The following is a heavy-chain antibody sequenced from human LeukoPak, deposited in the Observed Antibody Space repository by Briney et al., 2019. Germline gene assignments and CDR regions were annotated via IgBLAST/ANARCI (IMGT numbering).Heavy chain of an antibody. V-gene: IGHV1-69*04. CDR3: ATDSTVTTYAY. Sequence: SVTVSCKASGGTFSSYAISWVRQAPGQGLEWMGRIIPILGIANYAQKFQGRVTMTEDTSTDTAYMELSSLRSEDTAVYYCATDSTVTTYAYWGQGTLVTVSS. CDR1: GGTFSSYA. J-gene: IGHJ4*02. D-gene: IGHD4-17*01. CDR2: IIPILGIA.